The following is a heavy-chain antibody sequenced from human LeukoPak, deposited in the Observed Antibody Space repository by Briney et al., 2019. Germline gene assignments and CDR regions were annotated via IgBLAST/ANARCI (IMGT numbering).Heavy chain of an antibody. CDR2: IYPNSGGT. V-gene: IGHV1-2*02. Sequence: ASVKVSCKASGYTFTSYYMHWVRQAPGQGLEWMGWIYPNSGGTNYAQKFQGRVTMTRDTSISTGYMELSSLRSDDTAVYYCARDNSVGDIAWWFDPWGQGTLVTVSS. D-gene: IGHD3-16*02. CDR3: ARDNSVGDIAWWFDP. CDR1: GYTFTSYY. J-gene: IGHJ5*02.